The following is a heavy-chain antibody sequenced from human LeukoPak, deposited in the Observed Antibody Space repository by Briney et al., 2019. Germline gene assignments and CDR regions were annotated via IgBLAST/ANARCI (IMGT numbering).Heavy chain of an antibody. J-gene: IGHJ4*02. CDR3: AKDRGYLTFDY. V-gene: IGHV3-30*18. CDR1: GFTFSSYG. D-gene: IGHD3-16*02. Sequence: GGSLRLSCAASGFTFSSYGMHWVRQAPGKGLEWVAVIAYDGSNKYYADSVKGRFTISRDNSKNTLYLQVNSLRAEDTAVYYCAKDRGYLTFDYWGQGTLVTVSS. CDR2: IAYDGSNK.